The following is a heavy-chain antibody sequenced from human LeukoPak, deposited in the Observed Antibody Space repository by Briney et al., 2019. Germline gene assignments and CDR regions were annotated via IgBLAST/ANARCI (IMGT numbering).Heavy chain of an antibody. CDR3: ARGRCCTATTCDAGGDAFDV. Sequence: SEALSLTCTVSGGSISSYYWSWIRQPAGKGLEWIGRIYPRGSTTYNSSLKSRVTMSADTSKNHFSLKLSSLTAADTAVYYCARGRCCTATTCDAGGDAFDVWGQGTMVTVSS. V-gene: IGHV4-4*07. D-gene: IGHD2-2*01. J-gene: IGHJ3*01. CDR1: GGSISSYY. CDR2: IYPRGST.